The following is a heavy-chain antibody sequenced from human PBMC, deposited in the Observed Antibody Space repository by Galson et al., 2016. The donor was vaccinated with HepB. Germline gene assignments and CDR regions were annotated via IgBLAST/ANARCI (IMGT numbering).Heavy chain of an antibody. CDR1: GFTFTHHQ. CDR3: ARDLSGPDY. V-gene: IGHV3-74*01. Sequence: SLRLSCAVSGFTFTHHQMHWVRQVPGKGLVWVSRIEPDGPRPIYADSVKGRFTISRDNAENTLYLQMNSLRADDTAVYYCARDLSGPDYWGQGTLVTVSS. J-gene: IGHJ4*02. CDR2: IEPDGPRP.